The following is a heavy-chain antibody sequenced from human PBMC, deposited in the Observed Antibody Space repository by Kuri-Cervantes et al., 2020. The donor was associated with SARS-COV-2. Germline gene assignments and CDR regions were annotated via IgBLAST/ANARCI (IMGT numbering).Heavy chain of an antibody. CDR1: GGSIRSYY. CDR2: IYKGGST. D-gene: IGHD3-3*01. J-gene: IGHJ5*02. Sequence: SETLSLTCIVSGGSIRSYYWSWIRQPPGKGLEWMGDIYKGGSTNSNPSLKTRVPMSVDTSKNQFSLRLSSVTAAETSIYFCAKYVTGDYWSPYFERGSWFDPWGQGTLVTVSS. CDR3: AKYVTGDYWSPYFERGSWFDP. V-gene: IGHV4-59*01.